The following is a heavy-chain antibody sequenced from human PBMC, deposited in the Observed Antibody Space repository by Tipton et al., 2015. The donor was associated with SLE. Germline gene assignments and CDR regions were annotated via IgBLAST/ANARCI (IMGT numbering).Heavy chain of an antibody. CDR3: ATWRGYDFWTGYSPYYFDY. J-gene: IGHJ4*02. Sequence: TLSLTCTVSGGSISSSSYYWGWIRQPPGKGLEWIGSIYYSGSTYYNPSLKSRLTISVDTSKNQFSLKLSSVTAADTAVYYCATWRGYDFWTGYSPYYFDYWGQGTLVPVSS. V-gene: IGHV4-39*07. D-gene: IGHD3-3*01. CDR1: GGSISSSSYY. CDR2: IYYSGST.